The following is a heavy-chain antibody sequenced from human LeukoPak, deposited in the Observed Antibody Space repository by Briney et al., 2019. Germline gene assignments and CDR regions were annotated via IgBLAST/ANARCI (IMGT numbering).Heavy chain of an antibody. D-gene: IGHD4-17*01. CDR1: GGTFSSYG. Sequence: ASVKVSCKASGGTFSSYGISWVRQAPGQGLEWMGWISAYNGNTNYAQKLQGRVTMTTDTSTSTAYMELRSLRSDDTAVYYCAGATANWFDPWGQGTLVTVSS. CDR2: ISAYNGNT. J-gene: IGHJ5*02. V-gene: IGHV1-18*01. CDR3: AGATANWFDP.